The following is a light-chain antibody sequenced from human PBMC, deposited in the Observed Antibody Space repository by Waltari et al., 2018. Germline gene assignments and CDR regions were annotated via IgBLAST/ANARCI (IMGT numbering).Light chain of an antibody. V-gene: IGLV2-14*03. CDR3: SSYRKSSTAGGV. J-gene: IGLJ1*01. CDR1: SSDVGGYNY. Sequence: QSALTQPASVSGSPGQSITISCTGTSSDVGGYNYVSWYQQHPGKAPNLMIYDVTNRASGVSSRSTGSKSGNTASLTISGLQTDDEADYYCSSYRKSSTAGGVFGTGTKVTVL. CDR2: DVT.